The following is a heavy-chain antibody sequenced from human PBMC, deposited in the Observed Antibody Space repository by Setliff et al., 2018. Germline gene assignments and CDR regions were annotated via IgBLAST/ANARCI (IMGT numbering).Heavy chain of an antibody. CDR3: AKRDAVAGAVAY. CDR2: IQYDGRNK. CDR1: GFTFSSYW. D-gene: IGHD6-19*01. J-gene: IGHJ4*02. Sequence: GGSLRLSCAASGFTFSSYWMHWVRQVPGKGLEWLAFIQYDGRNKYYADSVKGRLTISRDNSENTLYLQMNSLRVEDTAVYYCAKRDAVAGAVAYWGQGTLVTVSS. V-gene: IGHV3-30*02.